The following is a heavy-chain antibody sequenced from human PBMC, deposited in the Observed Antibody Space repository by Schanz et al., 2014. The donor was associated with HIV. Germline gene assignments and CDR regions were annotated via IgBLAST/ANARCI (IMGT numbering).Heavy chain of an antibody. V-gene: IGHV1-18*01. CDR2: ISAYNGKT. Sequence: QVQLVQSGAEVKKPGASVKVSCKASGYIFTSNGISWVRQAPGQGLEWMGWISAYNGKTNYARKVQGRVTMTTDTSTTTAYMELRSLRSEDTAVYYCASLVGATGLELDYWGQGTLVTVSS. CDR3: ASLVGATGLELDY. D-gene: IGHD1-26*01. CDR1: GYIFTSNG. J-gene: IGHJ4*02.